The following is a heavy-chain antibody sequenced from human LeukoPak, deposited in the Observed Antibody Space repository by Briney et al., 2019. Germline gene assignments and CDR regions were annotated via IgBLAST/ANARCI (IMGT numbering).Heavy chain of an antibody. J-gene: IGHJ6*03. CDR2: ISSSGSTI. Sequence: GGSLRLSCAASGSTFSDYYMSWIRQAPGKGLEWVSYISSSGSTIYYADSVKGRFTISRDNAKNSLYLQMNSLRAEDTAVYYCARDHSCSSTSCYYYYYYYMDVWGKGTTVTVSS. CDR1: GSTFSDYY. V-gene: IGHV3-11*04. D-gene: IGHD2-2*01. CDR3: ARDHSCSSTSCYYYYYYYMDV.